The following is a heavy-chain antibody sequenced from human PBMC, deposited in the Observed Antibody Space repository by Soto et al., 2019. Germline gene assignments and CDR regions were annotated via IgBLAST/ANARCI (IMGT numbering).Heavy chain of an antibody. Sequence: QLQLQESGSGLVKPSQTLSLTCAVSGGSISSGGYSWSWIRQPPGKGREWIGYIYHSGSTYYNPSLKSRVPISVDRSKNQFSLKLSSVTAADTAVYYCARAHYGDYGYGMDVWGQGTTVTVSS. CDR1: GGSISSGGYS. V-gene: IGHV4-30-2*01. CDR3: ARAHYGDYGYGMDV. J-gene: IGHJ6*02. CDR2: IYHSGST. D-gene: IGHD4-17*01.